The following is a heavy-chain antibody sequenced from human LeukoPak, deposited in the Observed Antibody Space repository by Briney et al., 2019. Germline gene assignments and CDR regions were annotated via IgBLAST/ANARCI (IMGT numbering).Heavy chain of an antibody. CDR1: GFTFSKYT. V-gene: IGHV3-23*01. CDR2: IYGGGSGST. J-gene: IGHJ4*02. CDR3: AKDFTPDDIWDIDY. D-gene: IGHD3-9*01. Sequence: EGSLRLSCVASGFTFSKYTMSWVRQAPGKGLEWVSGIYGGGSGSTFYAESVKGRFTISRDNSKNTLYLQMNSLRDEDTAIYYCAKDFTPDDIWDIDYWGRGTLITVSS.